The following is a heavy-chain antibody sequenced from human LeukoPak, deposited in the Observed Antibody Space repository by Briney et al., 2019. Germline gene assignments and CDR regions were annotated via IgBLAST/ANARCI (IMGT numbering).Heavy chain of an antibody. CDR1: GFTFSSYG. J-gene: IGHJ4*02. D-gene: IGHD3-10*01. CDR3: ARVGGSGSYLGY. Sequence: GRSLRLSCAASGFTFSSYGMHWVRQAPGKGLEWVSFIYSGGSTYYADSVKGRFTISRDNSKNTLYLQMNSLRAEDTAVYYCARVGGSGSYLGYWGQGTLVTVSS. V-gene: IGHV3-NL1*01. CDR2: IYSGGST.